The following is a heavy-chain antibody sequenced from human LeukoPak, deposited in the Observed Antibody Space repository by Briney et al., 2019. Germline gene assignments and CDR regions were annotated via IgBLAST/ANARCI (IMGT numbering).Heavy chain of an antibody. Sequence: PGGSLRLSCAASGFTFSSYSMNWVRQAPGKGLECVSSISSSSYIYYADSVKGRFTISRDNAKNSLFLQMNSLRAEDTAIYYCARQERYCSSISCLDPWGQGTLVTVSS. CDR2: ISSSSYI. D-gene: IGHD2-2*01. J-gene: IGHJ5*02. CDR1: GFTFSSYS. V-gene: IGHV3-21*01. CDR3: ARQERYCSSISCLDP.